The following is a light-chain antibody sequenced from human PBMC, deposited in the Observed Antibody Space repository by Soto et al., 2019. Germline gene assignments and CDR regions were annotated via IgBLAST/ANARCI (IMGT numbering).Light chain of an antibody. Sequence: EIVMTQSPATLSVSPGERATLSCRASQSVSSSLAWYQQKPGQAPRLLIYGASTRATGIPARFSGSGSGTEFTLTISSLQSEDFAVYYCQQYNNWPRLFGGGTKVEIK. CDR2: GAS. V-gene: IGKV3-15*01. CDR1: QSVSSS. J-gene: IGKJ4*01. CDR3: QQYNNWPRL.